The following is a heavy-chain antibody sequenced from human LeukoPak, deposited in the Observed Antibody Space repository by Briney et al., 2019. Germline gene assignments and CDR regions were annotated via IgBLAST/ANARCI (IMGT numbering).Heavy chain of an antibody. CDR3: AKSLWFGELLPIYYMDV. V-gene: IGHV3-23*01. CDR2: ISGSGGST. CDR1: GFTFSSYA. D-gene: IGHD3-10*01. J-gene: IGHJ6*03. Sequence: GGSLRLSCAASGFTFSSYAMSWVRQAPGKGLEWVSAISGSGGSTYYADSVKGRFTISRDNSKNTLYLKMNSLRAEDTAVYYCAKSLWFGELLPIYYMDVWGKGTTVTVSS.